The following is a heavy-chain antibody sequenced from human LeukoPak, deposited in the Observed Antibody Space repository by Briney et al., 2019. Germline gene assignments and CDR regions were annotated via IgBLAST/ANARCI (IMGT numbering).Heavy chain of an antibody. Sequence: SETLSLTCTVFGGSIGSYYWSWIRQPAGKGLEWIGRIYTSGSTNYNPSLKSRVTMSVDTSKNQFSLKLSSVTAADTAVYYCARDFKRKEWFGDRNWFDPWGQGTLVTVSS. V-gene: IGHV4-4*07. CDR3: ARDFKRKEWFGDRNWFDP. J-gene: IGHJ5*02. CDR1: GGSIGSYY. CDR2: IYTSGST. D-gene: IGHD3-10*01.